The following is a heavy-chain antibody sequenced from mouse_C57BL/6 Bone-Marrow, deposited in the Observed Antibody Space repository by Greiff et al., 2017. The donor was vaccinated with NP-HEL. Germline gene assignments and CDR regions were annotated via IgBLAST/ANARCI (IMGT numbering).Heavy chain of an antibody. Sequence: VQLQQSGPELVKPGASVKISCKASGYTFTDYYMNWVKQSHGKSLEWIGDINPNNGGTSYNQKLKGKATLTVDKSSSTAYMELRSLTSEDSAVYYCARSGYDYDWFAYWGQGTLVTVSA. CDR1: GYTFTDYY. CDR2: INPNNGGT. CDR3: ARSGYDYDWFAY. V-gene: IGHV1-26*01. D-gene: IGHD2-4*01. J-gene: IGHJ3*01.